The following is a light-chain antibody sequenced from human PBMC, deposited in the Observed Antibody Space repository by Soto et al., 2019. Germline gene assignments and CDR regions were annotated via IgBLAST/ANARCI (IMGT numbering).Light chain of an antibody. CDR3: QVWDSDNNPFYV. CDR2: DDS. J-gene: IGLJ1*01. CDR1: NIESKS. Sequence: SYELTQPPSVSVAPGQTARITCGGNNIESKSVNWYQQKPGQAPVLVVYDDSDRPSGIPERFSGSNSGNTATLIINTAEAGDEADYYSQVWDSDNNPFYVFGAGTKGTVL. V-gene: IGLV3-21*02.